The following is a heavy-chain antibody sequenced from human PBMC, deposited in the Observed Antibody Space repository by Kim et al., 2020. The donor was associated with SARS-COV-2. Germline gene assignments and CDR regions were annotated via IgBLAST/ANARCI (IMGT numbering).Heavy chain of an antibody. CDR3: AREVRGIDDYGDYVPYYYNYYYMDV. J-gene: IGHJ6*03. Sequence: ASVKVSCKASGYTFTSYGISWVRQAPGQGLEWMGWISADNGNTNYAQKLQGRVTMTTDTSTSTAYMELRSLRSDDTAVYYCAREVRGIDDYGDYVPYYYNYYYMDVWGKGTTVTVSS. CDR1: GYTFTSYG. D-gene: IGHD4-17*01. V-gene: IGHV1-18*01. CDR2: ISADNGNT.